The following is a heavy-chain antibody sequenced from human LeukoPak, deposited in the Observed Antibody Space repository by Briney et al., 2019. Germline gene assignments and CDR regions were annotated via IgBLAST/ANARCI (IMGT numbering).Heavy chain of an antibody. D-gene: IGHD3-10*01. CDR1: GFTFSSYA. V-gene: IGHV3-23*01. CDR3: AKDGGLQRRPTYYYGSGRSESFDY. Sequence: PGGSLRLSCAASGFTFSSYAMSWVRQAPGKGLEWVSAISGSGGSTYYADSVKGRFTISRDNSRNTLYLQMNSLRAEDTAVYYCAKDGGLQRRPTYYYGSGRSESFDYWGQGTLVTVSS. J-gene: IGHJ4*02. CDR2: ISGSGGST.